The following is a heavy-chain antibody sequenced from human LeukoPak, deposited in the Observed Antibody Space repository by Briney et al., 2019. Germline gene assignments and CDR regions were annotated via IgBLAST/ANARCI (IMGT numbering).Heavy chain of an antibody. Sequence: GGSLRLSCAASGFTFSSYAMHWVRQAPGKGLEYVSAITGNGGITFYANSVKGRFTISRDNSKNTLYLQMGSLRAEDMAVYYCARGDVMVVAATLNYWGQGTLVTVSS. V-gene: IGHV3-64*01. CDR1: GFTFSSYA. J-gene: IGHJ4*02. D-gene: IGHD2-15*01. CDR3: ARGDVMVVAATLNY. CDR2: ITGNGGIT.